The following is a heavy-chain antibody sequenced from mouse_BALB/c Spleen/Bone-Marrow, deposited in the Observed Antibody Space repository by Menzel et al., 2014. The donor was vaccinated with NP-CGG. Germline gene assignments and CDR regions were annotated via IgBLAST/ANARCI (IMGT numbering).Heavy chain of an antibody. V-gene: IGHV4-1*02. CDR2: INPDSSTI. CDR1: GFDFSGYW. Sequence: EVKLVESGGGLVQPGGSLKLSCAASGFDFSGYWMSWVRRAPEKGLEWIGEINPDSSTINYTPSLKDKFIISRDNAKNTLYLQMSKVRSEDTALYYCARLNYYGSLFVWGAGTTVTVSS. CDR3: ARLNYYGSLFV. D-gene: IGHD1-1*01. J-gene: IGHJ1*01.